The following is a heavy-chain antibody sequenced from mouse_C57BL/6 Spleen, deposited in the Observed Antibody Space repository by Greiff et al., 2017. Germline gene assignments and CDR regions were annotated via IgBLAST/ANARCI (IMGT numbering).Heavy chain of an antibody. CDR2: INPSTGGT. J-gene: IGHJ2*01. CDR3: ARSGGNYGGNYVDY. Sequence: VQLQQSGPELVKPGASVKISCKASGYSFTGYYMNWVKQSPEKSLEWLGEINPSTGGTTYNQKFKAKATLTVDKSSSPAYMQRKSRTSEDAAVDYCARSGGNYGGNYVDYWGQGTTLTGSS. V-gene: IGHV1-42*01. CDR1: GYSFTGYY. D-gene: IGHD2-1*01.